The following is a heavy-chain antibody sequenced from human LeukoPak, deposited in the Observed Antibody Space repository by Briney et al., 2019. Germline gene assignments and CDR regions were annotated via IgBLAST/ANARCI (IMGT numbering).Heavy chain of an antibody. Sequence: SETLSLTCTVSGGSFSSAGDYWSWIRQPPGKGLEWIGEINHSGGTNYNPSLKSRVTISEDTSNNQFSLKLNSVTAADTAVYYCAGADDSSGYYKDFDYWGQGTLVTVSS. D-gene: IGHD3-22*01. CDR1: GGSFSSAGDY. V-gene: IGHV4-34*01. CDR3: AGADDSSGYYKDFDY. CDR2: INHSGGT. J-gene: IGHJ4*02.